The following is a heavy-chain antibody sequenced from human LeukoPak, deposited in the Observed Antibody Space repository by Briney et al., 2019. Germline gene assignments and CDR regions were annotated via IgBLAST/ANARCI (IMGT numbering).Heavy chain of an antibody. J-gene: IGHJ4*02. D-gene: IGHD2-2*02. CDR3: ARQRGGYCSSTSCYSDY. CDR1: GYSFTSYW. CDR2: IYPGDSDT. V-gene: IGHV5-51*01. Sequence: GESLKISCKGSGYSFTSYWISWVRQMPGKGLEWMGIIYPGDSDTRYSPSFQGQVTISADKSISTAYLQWGSLKASDTAMYYCARQRGGYCSSTSCYSDYWGQGTLVTVSS.